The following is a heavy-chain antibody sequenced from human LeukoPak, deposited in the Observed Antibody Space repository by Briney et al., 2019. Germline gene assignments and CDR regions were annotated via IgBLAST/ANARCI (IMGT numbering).Heavy chain of an antibody. J-gene: IGHJ6*02. CDR3: ARGYYYGSGSVYYYYYGMDV. CDR2: IKQDGSEK. V-gene: IGHV3-7*01. D-gene: IGHD3-10*01. Sequence: GGSLRLSCAASGFTFSSYWMSWVRQAPGKGLEWVANIKQDGSEKYYVDSVKGRFTISRDNAKNSLYLQMNSLRAEDTAVYYCARGYYYGSGSVYYYYYGMDVWGQGTTVTVSS. CDR1: GFTFSSYW.